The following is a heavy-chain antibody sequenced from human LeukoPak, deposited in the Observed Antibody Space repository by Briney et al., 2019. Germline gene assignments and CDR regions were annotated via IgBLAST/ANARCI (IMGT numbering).Heavy chain of an antibody. V-gene: IGHV3-21*01. J-gene: IGHJ4*02. D-gene: IGHD3-9*01. Sequence: GGSLRLSCAASGCTFSSYSMNWVRQAPGKGMEWVSSISSSSSYIYYADSVEGRFTISRDNAKNSLYLRMNSLRAEDTAVYYCARGYYDILTGYSPDFDYWGQGTLVTVSS. CDR3: ARGYYDILTGYSPDFDY. CDR2: ISSSSSYI. CDR1: GCTFSSYS.